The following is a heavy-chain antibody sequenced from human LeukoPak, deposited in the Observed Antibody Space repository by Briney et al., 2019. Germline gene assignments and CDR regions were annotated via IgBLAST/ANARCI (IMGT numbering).Heavy chain of an antibody. V-gene: IGHV3-9*01. J-gene: IGHJ3*02. CDR1: GFTFEDYA. D-gene: IGHD3-10*01. CDR2: IGWNSVYI. CDR3: AKDLGVYYGSGSYYTGDAFDI. Sequence: GRSLRLSCAASGFTFEDYAMHWVRQLPGKGLEWVSGIGWNSVYIAYAASVEGRVTISRDNSKNTLYLQMNSLRAEDTAVYYCAKDLGVYYGSGSYYTGDAFDIWGQGTMVTVSS.